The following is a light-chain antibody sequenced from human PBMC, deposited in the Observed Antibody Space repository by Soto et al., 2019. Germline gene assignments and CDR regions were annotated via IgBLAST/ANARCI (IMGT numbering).Light chain of an antibody. J-gene: IGKJ1*01. CDR2: KAS. CDR1: QSISSW. CDR3: QQYNSYPWT. Sequence: DIQMTQSPSTLPASVGDRVTITCRASQSISSWLAWYQQKPGKAPKLLIYKASSLEGGVPSRFSGSGSGTEFTLTISSLQPDDFATYYCQQYNSYPWTFGQGTKVEIK. V-gene: IGKV1-5*03.